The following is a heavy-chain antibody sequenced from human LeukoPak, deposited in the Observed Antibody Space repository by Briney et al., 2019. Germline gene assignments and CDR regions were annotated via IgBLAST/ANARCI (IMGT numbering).Heavy chain of an antibody. D-gene: IGHD5-18*01. CDR1: GGSINNHI. CDR3: ARETAMVLDY. J-gene: IGHJ4*02. CDR2: ISYSGSA. Sequence: SEALSLTCSVSGGSINNHIWSWIRQPPGKGLEWIGYISYSGSANYNPSLESRVTISVDTSKNQFSLKVTSVTAADTAVYYCARETAMVLDYGGQGTLVTVSS. V-gene: IGHV4-59*11.